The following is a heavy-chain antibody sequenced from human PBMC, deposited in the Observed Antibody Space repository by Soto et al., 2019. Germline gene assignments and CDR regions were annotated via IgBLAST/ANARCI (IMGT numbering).Heavy chain of an antibody. Sequence: SETLSLTCTVSGGSIRSGGYYWGWIRQPPGKGLEWIGFIYYSGNTYYNPSLKSRLSISVDTSKNQFSLRLSSVTAADTAVYYCVTNGVFYDSSGPKYFLHSGQGTLV. D-gene: IGHD3-22*01. CDR3: VTNGVFYDSSGPKYFLH. V-gene: IGHV4-31*03. CDR2: IYYSGNT. J-gene: IGHJ1*01. CDR1: GGSIRSGGYY.